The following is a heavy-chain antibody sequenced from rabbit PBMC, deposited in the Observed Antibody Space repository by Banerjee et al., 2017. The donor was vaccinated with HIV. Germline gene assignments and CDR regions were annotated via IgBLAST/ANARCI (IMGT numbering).Heavy chain of an antibody. J-gene: IGHJ3*01. Sequence: QEQLVESGGGLVQPEGSLTLTCTASGFSFGDRDVMCWVRQAPGKGLEWIGCVYTSSGATYYPTWVNGRFTITKTSSTTVTLQMTSLTDADTATYFCARGDSAIHVYGDFWGQGTLVTVS. CDR2: VYTSSGAT. CDR1: GFSFGDRDV. D-gene: IGHD3-1*01. CDR3: ARGDSAIHVYGDF. V-gene: IGHV1S45*01.